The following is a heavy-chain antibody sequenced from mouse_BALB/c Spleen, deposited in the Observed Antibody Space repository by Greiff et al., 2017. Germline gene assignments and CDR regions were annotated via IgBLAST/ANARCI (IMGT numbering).Heavy chain of an antibody. D-gene: IGHD1-1*01. V-gene: IGHV5-17*02. J-gene: IGHJ4*01. Sequence: EVQGVESGGGLVQPGGSRKLSCAASGFTFSRFGMHWVRQAPEKGLEWVAYISSGSSTIYYADTVKGRFTISRDNPKNTLFLQVTSLRSEDTAMYYCARGPYYYGSRDYAMDYWGQGTSVTVSA. CDR2: ISSGSSTI. CDR3: ARGPYYYGSRDYAMDY. CDR1: GFTFSRFG.